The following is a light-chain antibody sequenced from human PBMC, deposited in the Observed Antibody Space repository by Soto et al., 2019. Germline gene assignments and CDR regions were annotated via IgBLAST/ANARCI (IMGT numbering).Light chain of an antibody. CDR2: GAS. CDR1: QSVPSR. V-gene: IGKV3-15*01. J-gene: IGKJ5*01. CDR3: QQYKSWPPIT. Sequence: IVMTQSAATLSVSPVEGVTLGCRASQSVPSRIAWYQQKPGQAPSLLIYGASTRATGVPDRFSGTGSGTEFTLTISSLKSEDYAVYYCQQYKSWPPITFGQGTRLEIK.